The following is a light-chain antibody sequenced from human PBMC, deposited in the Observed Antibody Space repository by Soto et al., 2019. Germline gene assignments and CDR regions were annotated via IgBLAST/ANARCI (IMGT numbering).Light chain of an antibody. J-gene: IGKJ5*01. Sequence: DIQMTQSPSSLSASVGDRVTITCRASQSISSHLNWYQQKPGKAPKFLIHAASSLQSGVPSRFSGSGSGTDFTLTINSLQPEDFATYYCQQSYSVLITFGQGTRLE. CDR1: QSISSH. CDR3: QQSYSVLIT. V-gene: IGKV1-39*01. CDR2: AAS.